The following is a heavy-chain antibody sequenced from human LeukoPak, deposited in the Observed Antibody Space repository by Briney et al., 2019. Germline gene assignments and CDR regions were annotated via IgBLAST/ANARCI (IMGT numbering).Heavy chain of an antibody. J-gene: IGHJ6*03. D-gene: IGHD6-13*01. V-gene: IGHV4-4*07. CDR1: GGSISSYY. CDR3: AREDGSIAAAGYYYYYMDV. Sequence: PSETLSLTCTVSGGSISSYYWSWIRQPAGKGLEWIGRIYTSGSTNYNPSLKSRVTMSVDTSKNQFPLKLSSVTAADTAVYYCAREDGSIAAAGYYYYYMDVWGKGTTVTVSS. CDR2: IYTSGST.